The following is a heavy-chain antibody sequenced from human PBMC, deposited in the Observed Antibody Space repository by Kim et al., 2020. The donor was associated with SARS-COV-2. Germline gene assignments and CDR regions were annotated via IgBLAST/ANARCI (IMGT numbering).Heavy chain of an antibody. Sequence: TPSLKGRVTISVAPSKNQFSLKLSSLTAADTAVYYCARGRRGRSSSWFDYWGQGTLVTVSS. J-gene: IGHJ4*02. CDR3: ARGRRGRSSSWFDY. D-gene: IGHD6-13*01. V-gene: IGHV4-34*01.